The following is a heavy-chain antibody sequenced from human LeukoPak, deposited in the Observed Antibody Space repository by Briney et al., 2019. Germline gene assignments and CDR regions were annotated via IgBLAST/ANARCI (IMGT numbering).Heavy chain of an antibody. CDR3: AGRNRGYYDSSGYGAFDI. CDR1: GYTFTSYY. CDR2: INPSGGST. D-gene: IGHD3-22*01. V-gene: IGHV1-46*01. J-gene: IGHJ3*02. Sequence: GASVKVSCKASGYTFTSYYMHWVRQAPGQGLEWMGIINPSGGSTSYAQKFQGRVTMTRDMSTSTVYMELSSLRSEDTAVYYCAGRNRGYYDSSGYGAFDIWGQGTMVTVSS.